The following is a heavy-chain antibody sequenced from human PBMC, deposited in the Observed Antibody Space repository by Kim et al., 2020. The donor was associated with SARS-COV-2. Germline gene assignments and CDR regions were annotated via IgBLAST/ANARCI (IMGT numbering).Heavy chain of an antibody. Sequence: YQVSVKGRFTISRETSKTSLYLQMNNLSAADTAVYYCAREMAAGASAFDIWGQGAMVTVSS. V-gene: IGHV3-13*01. CDR3: AREMAAGASAFDI. J-gene: IGHJ3*02. D-gene: IGHD6-13*01.